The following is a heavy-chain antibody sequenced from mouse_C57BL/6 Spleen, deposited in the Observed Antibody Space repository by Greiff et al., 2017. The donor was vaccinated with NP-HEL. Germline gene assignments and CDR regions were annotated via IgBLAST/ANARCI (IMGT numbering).Heavy chain of an antibody. V-gene: IGHV1-61*01. CDR1: GYTFTSYW. CDR2: IYPSDSET. D-gene: IGHD2-2*01. Sequence: VQLQQPGAELVRPGSSVKLSCKASGYTFTSYWMDWVKQRPGQGLEWIGNIYPSDSETHYNQKFKDKATLTVDKSSSTAYMQLSSLTSEDSAVYYCAREGGYHYFDYWGQGTTLTVSS. CDR3: AREGGYHYFDY. J-gene: IGHJ2*01.